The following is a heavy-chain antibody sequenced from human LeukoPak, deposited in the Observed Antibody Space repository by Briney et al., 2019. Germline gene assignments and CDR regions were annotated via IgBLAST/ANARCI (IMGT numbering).Heavy chain of an antibody. D-gene: IGHD3-10*01. V-gene: IGHV3-73*01. CDR2: IRSKAKNYAI. Sequence: PGGSLRLSCAASGFTFSDSAIHWVRQASGKGLEWVGRIRSKAKNYAIAYGASVKGRFSISRDDTKNMAYLQMNSLKTEDTAVYYCSRDNGSGNDIWGQGTMVTVSS. J-gene: IGHJ3*02. CDR3: SRDNGSGNDI. CDR1: GFTFSDSA.